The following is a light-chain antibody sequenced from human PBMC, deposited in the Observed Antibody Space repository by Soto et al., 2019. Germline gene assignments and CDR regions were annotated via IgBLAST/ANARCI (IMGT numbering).Light chain of an antibody. J-gene: IGKJ4*02. Sequence: EIVMTQSPATLSLSPGERATLSCRASQTVRNNLAWYQQRPGQAPRLLIYDASSRATGIPARFSGSGSGTEFTLANGSLESEAFAVYFCEQHSNWPHTFGSGTKVDIK. CDR3: EQHSNWPHT. V-gene: IGKV3-11*01. CDR1: QTVRNN. CDR2: DAS.